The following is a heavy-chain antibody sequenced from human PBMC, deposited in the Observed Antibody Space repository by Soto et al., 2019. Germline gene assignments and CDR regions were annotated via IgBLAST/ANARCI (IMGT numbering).Heavy chain of an antibody. CDR2: VNSDGSST. CDR1: GFTFSNYW. Sequence: GGSLRLSCAASGFTFSNYWMHWVRQAPGKGLVWVSRVNSDGSSTYYADSVKGRFTISRDNAKNTLHLQMNSLGAEDTAVYYCATNYAYAEGYYWYGIDVWGQGTTVTSP. V-gene: IGHV3-74*01. J-gene: IGHJ6*02. CDR3: ATNYAYAEGYYWYGIDV. D-gene: IGHD3-16*01.